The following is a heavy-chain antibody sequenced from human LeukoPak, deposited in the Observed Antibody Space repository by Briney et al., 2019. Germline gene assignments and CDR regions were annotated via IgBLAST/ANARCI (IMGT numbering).Heavy chain of an antibody. CDR2: TYYRSTWYN. J-gene: IGHJ5*02. Sequence: SQTLSLTCAISGDSVSSNSVTWNWIRQSPSRGLEWLGRTYYRSTWYNDYAVSVRGRITVNPDTSKNQFSLHLNSVTPEDTAVYCCARRLTQYDCFDPWGQGILVTVFS. CDR3: ARRLTQYDCFDP. CDR1: GDSVSSNSVT. D-gene: IGHD2-2*01. V-gene: IGHV6-1*01.